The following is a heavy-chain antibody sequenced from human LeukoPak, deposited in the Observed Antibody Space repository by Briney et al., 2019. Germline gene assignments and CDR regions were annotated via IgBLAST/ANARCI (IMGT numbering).Heavy chain of an antibody. CDR3: ASGPEVTVPAFPY. Sequence: PGGSLRLSCAASGFTFSSYAMHWVRQAPVEGLEYVSAISSNGGSTYYANSVKGRFTISRYNSKNTLYLQMGSLRAEDMAVYYCASGPEVTVPAFPYWGQGTLVTVSS. V-gene: IGHV3-64*01. J-gene: IGHJ4*02. CDR2: ISSNGGST. D-gene: IGHD2-2*01. CDR1: GFTFSSYA.